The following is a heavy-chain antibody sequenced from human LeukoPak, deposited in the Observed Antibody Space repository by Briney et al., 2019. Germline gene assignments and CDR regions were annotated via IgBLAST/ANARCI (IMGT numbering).Heavy chain of an antibody. D-gene: IGHD3-16*01. J-gene: IGHJ4*02. CDR3: ARVPRLGYFDY. Sequence: PGGSLRLSCAASGFTFSSYAMSWVRQAPGKGLEWVSAISGSGGSTYYADSVKGRFTISRDNAKNSLYLQMNSLRAEDTAVYYCARVPRLGYFDYWGQGTLVTVSS. CDR2: ISGSGGST. V-gene: IGHV3-23*01. CDR1: GFTFSSYA.